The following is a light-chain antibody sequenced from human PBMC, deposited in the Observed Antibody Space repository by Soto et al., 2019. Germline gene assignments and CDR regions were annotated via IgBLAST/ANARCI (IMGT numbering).Light chain of an antibody. CDR2: EVS. Sequence: QSALTQPASXXXXXXXXXXISCTGTSSDVGGYNYVSWYQQHPGKAPKLMIYEVSNRPSGVSNRFSGSKSGNTASLTISGLQAEDEADYYCSSYTSSSTPVVFGGGTKLTVL. CDR3: SSYTSSSTPVV. CDR1: SSDVGGYNY. J-gene: IGLJ2*01. V-gene: IGLV2-14*01.